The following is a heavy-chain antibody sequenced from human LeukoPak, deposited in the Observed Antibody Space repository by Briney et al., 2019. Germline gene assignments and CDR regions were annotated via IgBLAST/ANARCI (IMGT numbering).Heavy chain of an antibody. J-gene: IGHJ5*02. D-gene: IGHD5-18*01. CDR3: ARARPGYSYAMNWFDP. V-gene: IGHV1-18*01. CDR2: ISAYNGNT. Sequence: ASVKVSCKASGYTFTSYGIGWVRQAPALGLEWMGWISAYNGNTNYAQKLQGRVTMTTDTSTGTAYMELRSLRSDDTAVYYCARARPGYSYAMNWFDPWGQGTLVTVSS. CDR1: GYTFTSYG.